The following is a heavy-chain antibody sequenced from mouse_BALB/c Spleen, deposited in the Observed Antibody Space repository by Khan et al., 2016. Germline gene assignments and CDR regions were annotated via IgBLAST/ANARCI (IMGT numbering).Heavy chain of an antibody. J-gene: IGHJ4*01. CDR3: ARHSLYYTMDY. V-gene: IGHV9-3-1*01. Sequence: QIQLVQSGPELKKPGETVKISCKASGYTFTNYGMNWVKQAPGKGLKWMGWINTYTGEPTYADDFKGRFAFSLETSASTAYLQINHLKNEDTATYDCARHSLYYTMDYWGQGTSVTVSS. CDR2: INTYTGEP. CDR1: GYTFTNYG.